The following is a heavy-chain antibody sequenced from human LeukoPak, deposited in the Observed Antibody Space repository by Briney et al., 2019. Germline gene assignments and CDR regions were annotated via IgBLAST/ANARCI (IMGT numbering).Heavy chain of an antibody. D-gene: IGHD6-6*01. CDR1: GGSFSGYY. CDR2: INHSGST. Sequence: SETLSLTCAVYGGSFSGYYWSWIRQPPGKGLEWIGEINHSGSTNYNPSLKSRVTISVDTSKNQFTLKLSSVTAADTAVYYCARGVAARAFDYWGQGTLVTVSS. CDR3: ARGVAARAFDY. V-gene: IGHV4-34*01. J-gene: IGHJ4*02.